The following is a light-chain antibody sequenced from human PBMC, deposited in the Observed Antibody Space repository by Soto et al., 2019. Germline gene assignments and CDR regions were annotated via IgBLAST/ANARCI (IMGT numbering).Light chain of an antibody. Sequence: EIKLTHSPRTLSLSPEGGAALXMMASPSVSGSNLAWYQQEPGQAPRLVIYDASTRATGIPARFSGSGSGTDFTLTISSLEPEDFAVYYCQQRSNWPLTFGGGTKVDIK. CDR1: PSVSGSN. CDR2: DAS. J-gene: IGKJ4*01. V-gene: IGKV3-11*01. CDR3: QQRSNWPLT.